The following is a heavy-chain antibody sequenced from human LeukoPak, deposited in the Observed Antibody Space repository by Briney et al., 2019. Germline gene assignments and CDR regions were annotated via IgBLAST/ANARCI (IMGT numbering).Heavy chain of an antibody. J-gene: IGHJ5*02. CDR3: ARGPFTLIRGPYNWFDP. CDR1: GGSFSGYY. Sequence: SETLSLTCAVYGGSFSGYYWSWIRQPPGKGLEWIGEINRSGSTSYNPSLKSRVTMSVDTSKNQFPLKLSSVTAADTAVYYCARGPFTLIRGPYNWFDPWGQGTLVTVSS. CDR2: INRSGST. V-gene: IGHV4-34*01. D-gene: IGHD3-10*01.